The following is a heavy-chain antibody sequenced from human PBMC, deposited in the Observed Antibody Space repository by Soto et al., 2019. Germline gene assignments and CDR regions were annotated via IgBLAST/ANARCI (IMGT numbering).Heavy chain of an antibody. J-gene: IGHJ2*01. CDR1: EDTFRTYA. V-gene: IGHV1-69*06. CDR2: IILIYGTA. CDR3: AKTKYDSSAYYYWYLGL. Sequence: QVELVQSGAAVQKPGSSVKVSCQASEDTFRTYAISWVRQAPGQGLEWMGGIILIYGTANYAQKFQGRVTITADTSPNTVYLELRSLRSEDTAVDYCAKTKYDSSAYYYWYLGLWGRGTLVTVSS. D-gene: IGHD3-22*01.